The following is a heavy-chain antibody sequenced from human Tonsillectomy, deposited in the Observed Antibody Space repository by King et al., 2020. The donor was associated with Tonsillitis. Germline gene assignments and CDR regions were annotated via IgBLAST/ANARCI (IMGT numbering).Heavy chain of an antibody. CDR1: GYNFTNYW. V-gene: IGHV5-51*01. CDR3: ARGFRLSDSSVYSH. Sequence: QLVQSGAEVKKPGESLKISCKASGYNFTNYWIGWVRQMPGKGLEWMGIIYPGDSDTRYSPSFQGQVTISADKSISTTYLQWSSLKASDTDMYYCARGFRLSDSSVYSHWGQGTLVTVSS. CDR2: IYPGDSDT. D-gene: IGHD3-22*01. J-gene: IGHJ4*02.